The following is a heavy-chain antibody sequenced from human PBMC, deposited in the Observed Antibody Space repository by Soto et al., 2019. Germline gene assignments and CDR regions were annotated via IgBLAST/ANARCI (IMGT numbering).Heavy chain of an antibody. D-gene: IGHD6-6*01. CDR2: ISGSGGST. CDR3: AKDLYSVYSSSSTPGDYYYYGMDV. J-gene: IGHJ6*02. Sequence: XACLRLSCAASGFTFSSYSMSWVRQAPGKGLEWVSAISGSGGSTYYADSVKGRFTISRDNSKNTLYLQMNSLRAEDTAVYYCAKDLYSVYSSSSTPGDYYYYGMDVWGQGTTVTVSS. V-gene: IGHV3-23*01. CDR1: GFTFSSYS.